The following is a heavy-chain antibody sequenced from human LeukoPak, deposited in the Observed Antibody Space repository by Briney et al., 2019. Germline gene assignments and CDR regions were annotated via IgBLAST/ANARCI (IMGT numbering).Heavy chain of an antibody. CDR2: IYHSGST. Sequence: SETLSLTCTVSGGSISGSTYFWGWVRQPPGKGLEWIGEIYHSGSTNYNPSLKSRVTISVDKSKNQFSLKLSSVTAADTAVYYCARGPSAGLFDYWGQGTLVTVSS. D-gene: IGHD6-13*01. CDR3: ARGPSAGLFDY. CDR1: GGSISGSTYF. V-gene: IGHV4-39*07. J-gene: IGHJ4*02.